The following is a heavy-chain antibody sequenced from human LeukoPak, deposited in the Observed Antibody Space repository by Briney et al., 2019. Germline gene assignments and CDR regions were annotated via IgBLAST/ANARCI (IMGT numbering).Heavy chain of an antibody. Sequence: GGSLRLSCAASGFTFSTYAMTWVRQAPGKGLEWVSLISGSGAATYYADSLKGRFAISRDNSKNTLYLQMNSLRAEDTAVYYCAKGGGSPERGGYYFDYWGQGTLVTVSS. J-gene: IGHJ4*02. CDR2: ISGSGAAT. V-gene: IGHV3-23*01. CDR1: GFTFSTYA. CDR3: AKGGGSPERGGYYFDY. D-gene: IGHD1-26*01.